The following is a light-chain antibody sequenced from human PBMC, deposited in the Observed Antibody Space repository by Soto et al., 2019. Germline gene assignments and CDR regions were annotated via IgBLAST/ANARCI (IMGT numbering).Light chain of an antibody. CDR1: QSISSN. CDR3: LQHNNWPRT. Sequence: EILMTQSPVTLSVSPGERATLSCRASQSISSNLAWYQHKPGQAPRLLIFGASTRATDVPARLSGSGSGTEFTLTISSLQSEDFAVYYCLQHNNWPRTFGQGTKV. J-gene: IGKJ1*01. V-gene: IGKV3-15*01. CDR2: GAS.